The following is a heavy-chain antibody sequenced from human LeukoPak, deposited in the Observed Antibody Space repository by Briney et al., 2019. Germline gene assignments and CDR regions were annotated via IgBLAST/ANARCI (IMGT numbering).Heavy chain of an antibody. V-gene: IGHV1-3*01. Sequence: ASVKVSCKASGYTFTSYAMHWVRQAPGQRLEWMGWINAGNGNTKYSQKFQGRVTITADESTSTAYMELSSLRSEDTAVYYCARVGGRTVTTTSFDYWGQGTLVTVSS. CDR3: ARVGGRTVTTTSFDY. CDR1: GYTFTSYA. CDR2: INAGNGNT. D-gene: IGHD4-11*01. J-gene: IGHJ4*02.